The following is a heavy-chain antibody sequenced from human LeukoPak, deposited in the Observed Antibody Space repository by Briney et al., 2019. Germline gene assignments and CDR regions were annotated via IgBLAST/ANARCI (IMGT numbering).Heavy chain of an antibody. D-gene: IGHD3-16*01. V-gene: IGHV4-39*07. CDR2: IFYSGST. Sequence: SETLSLTCTVSSGSISTSNYYWGWVRQPPGKALEWIGNIFYSGSTYYSPSLKSRVTISLDTSRNQFSLKLNSVTAADTAVYYCAKAYVSKNYYYYMDVWGKGTTVTISS. CDR1: SGSISTSNYY. CDR3: AKAYVSKNYYYYMDV. J-gene: IGHJ6*03.